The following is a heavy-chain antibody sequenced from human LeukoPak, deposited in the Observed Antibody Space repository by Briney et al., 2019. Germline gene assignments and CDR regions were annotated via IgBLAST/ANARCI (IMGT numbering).Heavy chain of an antibody. CDR1: GVSISSSNSY. Sequence: SETLSLTCTVSGVSISSSNSYWGWIRQPPGKGLEWIGSIYYSGNTYYNASLKSRVTISVDTSKNQFSLKLSSVTAADTAVYYCARGPYSYDSSGAFDIWGQGTMVTVSS. D-gene: IGHD3-22*01. J-gene: IGHJ3*02. CDR2: IYYSGNT. CDR3: ARGPYSYDSSGAFDI. V-gene: IGHV4-39*07.